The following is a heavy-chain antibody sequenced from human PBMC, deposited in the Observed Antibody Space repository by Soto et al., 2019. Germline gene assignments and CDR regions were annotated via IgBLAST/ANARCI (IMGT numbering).Heavy chain of an antibody. V-gene: IGHV3-64D*06. CDR3: VKDLRQAYYYGSGSYEVDP. Sequence: GGSLRLSCSASGFTFSSYAMHWVRQAPGKGLEYVSAISSNGGSTYYADSVKGRFTISRDNSKNTLYLQMSSLRAEDTAVYYCVKDLRQAYYYGSGSYEVDPWGQGTLVTVSS. D-gene: IGHD3-10*01. J-gene: IGHJ5*02. CDR2: ISSNGGST. CDR1: GFTFSSYA.